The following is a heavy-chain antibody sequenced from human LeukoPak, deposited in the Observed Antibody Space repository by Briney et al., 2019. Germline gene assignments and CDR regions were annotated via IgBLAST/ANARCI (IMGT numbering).Heavy chain of an antibody. CDR2: IKQEGSEK. Sequence: PGRSLSLSCAVSGFTFSSYWMSCVRQARGKGLEWVANIKQEGSEKYYVDSVKGRFTISRYNAKNSLYLQMNSLRAEDTAVYYCAREWPYLWGQGTLLTVSS. CDR1: GFTFSSYW. D-gene: IGHD3-16*01. J-gene: IGHJ4*02. V-gene: IGHV3-7*04. CDR3: AREWPYL.